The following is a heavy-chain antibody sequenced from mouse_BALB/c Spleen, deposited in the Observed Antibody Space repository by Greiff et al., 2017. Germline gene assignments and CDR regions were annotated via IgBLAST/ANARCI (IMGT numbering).Heavy chain of an antibody. CDR3: ARQKGSYFDY. J-gene: IGHJ2*01. Sequence: DVKLVESGGGLVQPGGSLKLSCAASGFTFSSYTMSWVRQTPEKRLEWVAYISNGGGSTYYPDTVKGRFTISRDNAKNTLYLQMSSLKSEDTAMYYCARQKGSYFDYWGQGTTLTVSS. V-gene: IGHV5-12-2*01. CDR1: GFTFSSYT. CDR2: ISNGGGST.